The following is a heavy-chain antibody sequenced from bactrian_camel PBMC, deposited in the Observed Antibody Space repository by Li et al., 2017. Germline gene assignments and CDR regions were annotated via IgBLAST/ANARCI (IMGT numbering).Heavy chain of an antibody. V-gene: IGHV3S53*01. Sequence: HVQLVESGGGSVQIGGSLRLSCVASEYTYSSICMGWFRQPPGKEREGVASILSDGSTYYADSVKGRFTISQVKDNAKNTVLLQMNSLKPEDTAMYFCAADVVCHTVVNQPEHLLYWGQGTQVTVS. CDR2: ILSDGST. D-gene: IGHD6*01. CDR1: EYTYSSIC. J-gene: IGHJ4*01. CDR3: AADVVCHTVVNQPEHLLY.